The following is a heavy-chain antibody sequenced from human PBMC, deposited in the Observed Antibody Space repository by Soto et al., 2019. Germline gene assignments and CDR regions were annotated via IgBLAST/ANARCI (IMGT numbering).Heavy chain of an antibody. D-gene: IGHD1-26*01. J-gene: IGHJ3*02. Sequence: SETLSLTCTVSGGSISSSSYYWGWIRQPPGKGLEWIGSIYYSGSTYHNPSLKSRVTISVDTSKNQFSLKLSSVTAADTAVYYCARRGSYDAFDIWGQGTMVTVSS. CDR3: ARRGSYDAFDI. CDR1: GGSISSSSYY. CDR2: IYYSGST. V-gene: IGHV4-39*01.